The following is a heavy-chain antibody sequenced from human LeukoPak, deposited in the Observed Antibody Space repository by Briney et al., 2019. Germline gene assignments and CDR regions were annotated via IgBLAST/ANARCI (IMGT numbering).Heavy chain of an antibody. CDR1: GFTFSSYW. D-gene: IGHD2-15*01. J-gene: IGHJ5*02. V-gene: IGHV3-23*01. Sequence: GGSLRLSCVVSGFTFSSYWMSWVRQAPGKGLEWVSAISGSGGSTYYADSVKGRFTISRDNSKNTLYLQMNSLRAEDTAVYYCASSPGSSRFDPWGQGTLVTVSS. CDR3: ASSPGSSRFDP. CDR2: ISGSGGST.